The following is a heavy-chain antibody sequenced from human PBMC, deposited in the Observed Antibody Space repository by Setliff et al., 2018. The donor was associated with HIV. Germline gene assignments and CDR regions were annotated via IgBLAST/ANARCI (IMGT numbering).Heavy chain of an antibody. CDR2: IYPNTGGT. CDR1: GYSFSGYY. Sequence: ASVKVSCKASGYSFSGYYMHWVRQAPGQGLEWIGWIYPNTGGTNYAQKFQGRVTMTRDTSISTAYMELSRLTSDDTAIYYCTRSTTADWGQGTMVTAPQ. J-gene: IGHJ4*02. CDR3: TRSTTAD. D-gene: IGHD4-17*01. V-gene: IGHV1-2*02.